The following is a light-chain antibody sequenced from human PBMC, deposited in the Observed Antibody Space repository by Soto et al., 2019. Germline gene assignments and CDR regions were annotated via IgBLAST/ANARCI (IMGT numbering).Light chain of an antibody. CDR2: GAS. V-gene: IGKV3-15*01. CDR3: QQYGNSPPLT. J-gene: IGKJ1*01. Sequence: EITITNSPAALAVSPGDRAILTCRASQSVSSDLAWYHQKPGQAPRLLIYGASSRATGIPDRFSSSGSGTDFTLTISSLQPEDFAVYYCQQYGNSPPLTFGQGTKVDIK. CDR1: QSVSSD.